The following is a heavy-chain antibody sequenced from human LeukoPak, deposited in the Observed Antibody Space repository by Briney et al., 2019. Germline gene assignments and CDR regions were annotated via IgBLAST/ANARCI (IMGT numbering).Heavy chain of an antibody. CDR1: GYTLTRYD. CDR3: AREWEDIVVVPAAMPCMDV. V-gene: IGHV1-8*01. D-gene: IGHD2-2*01. CDR2: VKPNSGNT. Sequence: ASVKVSCKAFGYTLTRYDIKWVRQATGQGGEGVGWVKPNSGNTGYAQKFQGRVTMTRNTSISTAYMELSSLRSEDTAVYYCAREWEDIVVVPAAMPCMDVWGQGTTVTVSS. J-gene: IGHJ6*02.